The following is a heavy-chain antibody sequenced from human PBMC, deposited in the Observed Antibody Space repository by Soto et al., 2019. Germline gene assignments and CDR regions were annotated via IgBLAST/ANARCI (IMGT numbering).Heavy chain of an antibody. D-gene: IGHD2-15*01. CDR1: GGTFSSYA. Sequence: SVKVSCKASGGTFSSYAISWVRQAPGQGLEWMGGIIPIFGTANYAQKFQGRVTITADESTSTAYMELSSLRSEDTAVYYCARDKLPLEAGGFDYWGQGTLVTVSS. CDR3: ARDKLPLEAGGFDY. J-gene: IGHJ4*02. V-gene: IGHV1-69*13. CDR2: IIPIFGTA.